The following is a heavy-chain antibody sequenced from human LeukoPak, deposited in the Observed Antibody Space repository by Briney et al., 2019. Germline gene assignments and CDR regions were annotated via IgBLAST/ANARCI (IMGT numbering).Heavy chain of an antibody. D-gene: IGHD3-22*01. CDR2: ISGSGGST. CDR3: AKMRYYDSSGYNSFDY. J-gene: IGHJ4*02. Sequence: QAGGSLRLSCAASGFTFSSYAMSWVRQAPGKGLEWVSAISGSGGSTYYADSVKGRFTISRDNSKNTLYLQMNSLRAEDTAVYYCAKMRYYDSSGYNSFDYWGQGTLVTVSS. CDR1: GFTFSSYA. V-gene: IGHV3-23*01.